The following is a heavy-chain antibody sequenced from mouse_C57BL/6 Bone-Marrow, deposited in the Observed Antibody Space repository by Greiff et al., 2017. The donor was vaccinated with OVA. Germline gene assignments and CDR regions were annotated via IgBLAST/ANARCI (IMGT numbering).Heavy chain of an antibody. V-gene: IGHV1-55*01. J-gene: IGHJ2*01. CDR2: IYPGSGST. D-gene: IGHD1-1*01. CDR3: ARRGYYGSSPDY. CDR1: GYTFTSYW. Sequence: QVQLQQPGAELVKPGASVKMYCKASGYTFTSYWITWVKQRPGQGLEWIGDIYPGSGSTNYNEKFKSKATLTVDTSSSTAYMQLSSLTSEDSAVYYCARRGYYGSSPDYWGQGTTLTVSS.